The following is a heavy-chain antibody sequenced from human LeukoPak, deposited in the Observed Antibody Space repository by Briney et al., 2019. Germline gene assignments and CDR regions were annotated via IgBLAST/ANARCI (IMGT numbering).Heavy chain of an antibody. Sequence: GASVRVSCKASGYTFTGYYMHWVRQAPGQGLEWMGRRNPNSGGTNYAQKFQGRVTMTRDTSISTAYTELSRLRSVDTAVYYCASASGGYYFEYLDAFDIWGQGTMVTVSS. V-gene: IGHV1-2*06. D-gene: IGHD3-22*01. CDR2: RNPNSGGT. J-gene: IGHJ3*02. CDR1: GYTFTGYY. CDR3: ASASGGYYFEYLDAFDI.